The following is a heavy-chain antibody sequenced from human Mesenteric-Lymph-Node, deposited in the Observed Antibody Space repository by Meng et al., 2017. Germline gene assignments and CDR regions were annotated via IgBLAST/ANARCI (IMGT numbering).Heavy chain of an antibody. D-gene: IGHD7-27*01. J-gene: IGHJ4*02. CDR2: ITANSDKT. CDR3: TKGAWADY. Sequence: GESLKISCTASGFTFSSYAMSWVRQAPGKGLEWVSTITANSDKTYIVDSVKGRFTVSRDNSKNTLYLQMNSLRAEDTAVYYCTKGAWADYWGQGTLVTVSS. CDR1: GFTFSSYA. V-gene: IGHV3-23*01.